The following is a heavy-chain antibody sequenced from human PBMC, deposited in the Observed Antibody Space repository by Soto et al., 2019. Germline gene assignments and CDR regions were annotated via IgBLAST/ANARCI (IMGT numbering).Heavy chain of an antibody. CDR3: ATETDGGTYLDFDH. J-gene: IGHJ4*02. CDR1: GYTFSKYG. Sequence: QVQLVQSGAEVKKPGASVKVSCKASGYTFSKYGIRWVRQAPGQGLEWLGWISAKNGNTNYAQKIQGRVTMTTDTSTSTAYMELRSLRSDDTAVYYCATETDGGTYLDFDHWGQGTLVTVSS. D-gene: IGHD1-26*01. CDR2: ISAKNGNT. V-gene: IGHV1-18*01.